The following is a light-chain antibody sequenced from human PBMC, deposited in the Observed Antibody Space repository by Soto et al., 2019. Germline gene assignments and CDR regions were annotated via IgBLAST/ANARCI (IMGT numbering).Light chain of an antibody. Sequence: DIQMTQSPSSLSASVGDRVTITCQASQDISNYLNWYQQKPGKAPKLLIYDASNLETGVPSRFSGSGSGTDFNFTISILQPEDIATYYCHQYDNLPLPFGQGTKLEI. V-gene: IGKV1-33*01. J-gene: IGKJ2*01. CDR2: DAS. CDR3: HQYDNLPLP. CDR1: QDISNY.